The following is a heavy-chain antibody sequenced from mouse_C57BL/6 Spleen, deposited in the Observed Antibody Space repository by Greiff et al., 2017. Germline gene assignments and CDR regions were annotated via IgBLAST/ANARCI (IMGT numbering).Heavy chain of an antibody. J-gene: IGHJ1*03. D-gene: IGHD2-3*01. CDR2: IDPSDSYT. Sequence: QVQLQQPGAELVMPGASVKLSCKASGYTFTSYWMHWVKQRPGQGLEWIGEIDPSDSYTNYNPKFKGKSTLTVDKSSSTDYMQLSSLTSEDAAVYYCARGVDGYYEYFDVWGTGTTVTVSS. V-gene: IGHV1-69*01. CDR1: GYTFTSYW. CDR3: ARGVDGYYEYFDV.